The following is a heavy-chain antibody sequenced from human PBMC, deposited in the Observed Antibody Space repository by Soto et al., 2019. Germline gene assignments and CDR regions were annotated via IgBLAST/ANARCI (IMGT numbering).Heavy chain of an antibody. CDR3: ARNPPMTRGNGMDV. V-gene: IGHV3-7*03. CDR2: MKQDGIEK. Sequence: EVQLVESGGGLVQPGGSLRLSCAASGFTFSSYWMSWVRQAPGEGLEWVANMKQDGIEKYYVDSVKGRFTISRDNAKNSLYLQMNSLIAEDTAVYYCARNPPMTRGNGMDVWGQGTTVTVSS. D-gene: IGHD3-10*01. J-gene: IGHJ6*02. CDR1: GFTFSSYW.